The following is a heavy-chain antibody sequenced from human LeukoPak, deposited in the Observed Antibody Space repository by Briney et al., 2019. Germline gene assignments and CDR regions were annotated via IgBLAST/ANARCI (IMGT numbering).Heavy chain of an antibody. CDR3: ARDPPSLYCGGDCYFDY. D-gene: IGHD2-21*01. J-gene: IGHJ4*02. CDR1: GFTFSSYA. V-gene: IGHV3-23*01. Sequence: GGSLRLSCAASGFTFSSYAMSWVRQAPGKGLEWVSAISGSGGSTYYADSVKGRFTISRDNSKNTLYLQMNSLRAEDTAVYYCARDPPSLYCGGDCYFDYWGQGTLVTVSS. CDR2: ISGSGGST.